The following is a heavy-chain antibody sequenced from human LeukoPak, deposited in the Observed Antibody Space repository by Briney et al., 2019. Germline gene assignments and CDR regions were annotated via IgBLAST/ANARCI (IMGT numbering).Heavy chain of an antibody. CDR1: GGTFSSYA. V-gene: IGHV1-69*04. CDR3: ARVKINGLYFGGDCYVFDY. CDR2: IIPILGIA. Sequence: ASVKVSCKASGGTFSSYAISWVRQAPGQGLEWMGRIIPILGIANYAQKFQGRVTITADKSTSTAYMELSSLRSEDTAVYYCARVKINGLYFGGDCYVFDYWGQGTLVTVSS. J-gene: IGHJ4*02. D-gene: IGHD2-21*02.